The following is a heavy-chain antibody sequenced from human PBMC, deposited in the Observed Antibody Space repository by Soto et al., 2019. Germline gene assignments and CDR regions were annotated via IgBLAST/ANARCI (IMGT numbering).Heavy chain of an antibody. CDR2: ISYDGSNK. Sequence: PGGSLRLSCAASGFTFSSYGMHWVRQAPGKGLEWVAVISYDGSNKYYADSVKGRFTIPRDNSKNTLYLQMNSLRAEDTAVYYCAKDYAAWSYSHAFDIWGQGTMVTVSS. V-gene: IGHV3-30*18. J-gene: IGHJ3*02. CDR1: GFTFSSYG. D-gene: IGHD1-26*01. CDR3: AKDYAAWSYSHAFDI.